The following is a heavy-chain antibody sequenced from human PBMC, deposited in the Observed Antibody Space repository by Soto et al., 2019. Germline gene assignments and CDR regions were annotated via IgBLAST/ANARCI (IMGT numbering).Heavy chain of an antibody. CDR2: ISARSTYT. Sequence: QVQLVESGGGLVKPGTSLRLSCAASGFTFSDHYMSWIRQAPGKGLEWLSHISARSTYTNYGDSVKGRFSISRDNVKQTVYLQMNSHTVDDTAIYYCAMGDYGRYWGPGTLVTVSS. D-gene: IGHD4-17*01. CDR1: GFTFSDHY. CDR3: AMGDYGRY. J-gene: IGHJ4*02. V-gene: IGHV3-11*06.